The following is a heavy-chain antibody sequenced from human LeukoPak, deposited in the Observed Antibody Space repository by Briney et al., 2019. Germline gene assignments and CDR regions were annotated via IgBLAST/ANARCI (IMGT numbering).Heavy chain of an antibody. J-gene: IGHJ4*02. Sequence: GGSLRLSCAASGFTFSSYGMHWVRQAPGTGLEWVAVIWYDGSNKYYADSVKGRFTISRDNSKNTLYLQMNSLRAEDTAVYYCARNQYYYDSSGYSPLSYYFDYWGQGTLVTVSS. CDR3: ARNQYYYDSSGYSPLSYYFDY. CDR2: IWYDGSNK. D-gene: IGHD3-22*01. V-gene: IGHV3-33*01. CDR1: GFTFSSYG.